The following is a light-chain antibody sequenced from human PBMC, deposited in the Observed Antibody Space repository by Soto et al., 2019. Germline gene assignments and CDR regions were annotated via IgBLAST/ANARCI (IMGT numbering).Light chain of an antibody. CDR1: SSNIGAGYD. J-gene: IGLJ2*01. CDR2: GNS. V-gene: IGLV1-40*01. CDR3: QAYDSSLRGVV. Sequence: QSVLTQPHSVSGAPGQRVTISCTGSSSNIGAGYDVHWYQQLPGTAPKLLIYGNSNRPSGVPDRFSGYKSGTSASLAITGLQAEDEADYYCQAYDSSLRGVVFGGGTKLTVL.